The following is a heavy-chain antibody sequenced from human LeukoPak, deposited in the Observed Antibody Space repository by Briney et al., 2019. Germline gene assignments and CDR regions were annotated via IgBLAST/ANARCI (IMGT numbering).Heavy chain of an antibody. J-gene: IGHJ6*03. D-gene: IGHD1-14*01. V-gene: IGHV3-21*01. CDR2: IRSSRSYI. CDR1: GFTFSSYS. CDR3: AAGLPEYYYMDV. Sequence: GGSLRLSCAASGFTFSSYSMNWVRQAPGKGLEWVSSIRSSRSYIYYADSVKGRFTISRDYAKNSLYLQMNSLRAEDTAVYYCAAGLPEYYYMDVWGKGPTAPVTS.